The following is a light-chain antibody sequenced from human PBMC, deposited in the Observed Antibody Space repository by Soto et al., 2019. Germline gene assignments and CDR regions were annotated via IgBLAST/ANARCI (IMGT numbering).Light chain of an antibody. CDR3: HHYGSPRLP. V-gene: IGKV3-20*01. CDR1: QRVSRSN. CDR2: RAS. J-gene: IGKJ4*01. Sequence: IVLTQSPGTLSLSPGERATLSCKSSQRVSRSNIGWYQQKPGQAPSLLLYRASKRTTGVPDRFSGSGSDTEFTLIISRLEPEECAVYSCHHYGSPRLPFGGGTKVEIK.